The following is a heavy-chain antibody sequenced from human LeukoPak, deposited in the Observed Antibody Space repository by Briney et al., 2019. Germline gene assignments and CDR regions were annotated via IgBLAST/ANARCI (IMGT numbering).Heavy chain of an antibody. J-gene: IGHJ6*02. Sequence: SETLSLTCTVSGGSISSYYWSWIRQPPGKGLEWIGYIYYSRSTNYNPSLKSRVTISVDTSKNQLSLKLSSVTAADTAVYYCARHLGTSAYSYGMDVWGQGTTVTVSS. CDR3: ARHLGTSAYSYGMDV. CDR2: IYYSRST. CDR1: GGSISSYY. V-gene: IGHV4-59*08.